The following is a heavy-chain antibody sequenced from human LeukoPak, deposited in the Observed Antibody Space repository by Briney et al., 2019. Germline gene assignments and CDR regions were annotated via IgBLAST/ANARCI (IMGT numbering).Heavy chain of an antibody. Sequence: GGSLRLSCAASGFTVSSNYMSWARQAPGKGLEWVSVIYSGGSTYYADSVKGRFTISRDNSKNTLHLQMNSLRAEDTAVYYCAREGEPVDNWNYFDYWGQGTLVTVSS. CDR2: IYSGGST. D-gene: IGHD1-20*01. V-gene: IGHV3-53*05. CDR3: AREGEPVDNWNYFDY. J-gene: IGHJ4*02. CDR1: GFTVSSNY.